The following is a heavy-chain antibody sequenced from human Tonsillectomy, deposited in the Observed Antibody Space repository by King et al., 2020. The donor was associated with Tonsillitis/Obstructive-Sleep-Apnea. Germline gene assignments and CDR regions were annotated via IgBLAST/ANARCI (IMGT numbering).Heavy chain of an antibody. J-gene: IGHJ6*03. CDR2: ISSSSSYI. CDR3: AGDAGTDFCSGDYTGVYYYYMDV. V-gene: IGHV3-21*01. D-gene: IGHD3-3*01. Sequence: VQLVESGGGLVKPGGSLRLSCAASGFTFSSYSMNWVRQAPGKGLEWVSSISSSSSYIYYADSVKGRFTISRDNAKNSLYLQMNSLRAEDTAVYYCAGDAGTDFCSGDYTGVYYYYMDVWGKGTTVTVSS. CDR1: GFTFSSYS.